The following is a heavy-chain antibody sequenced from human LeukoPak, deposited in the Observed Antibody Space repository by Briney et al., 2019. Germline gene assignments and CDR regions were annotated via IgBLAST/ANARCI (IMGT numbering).Heavy chain of an antibody. CDR3: FTGSAYYYDS. CDR1: GFTFSRHA. D-gene: IGHD3-22*01. V-gene: IGHV3-30*01. CDR2: TSPDGNEK. J-gene: IGHJ5*01. Sequence: GRSLRLSCAASGFTFSRHAMHWVRQAPGKGLEWVAVTSPDGNEKYYADSVKGRFTISRDNSKNTVFLQMNSLSTEDTAVYSCFTGSAYYYDSWGQGTLVTVSS.